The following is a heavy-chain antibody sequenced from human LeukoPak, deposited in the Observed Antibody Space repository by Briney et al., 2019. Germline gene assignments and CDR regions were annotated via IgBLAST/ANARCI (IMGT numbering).Heavy chain of an antibody. D-gene: IGHD3-3*01. CDR2: ISSSSSTI. CDR3: ASQYYDFWSGYYYFDY. Sequence: PGGSLRLSCAASGFTFSSYSMNWVRQAPGKGLEWVSYISSSSSTIYYADSVKGRFTISRDNAKNSLYLQMNSLRAEDTAVYYCASQYYDFWSGYYYFDYWGQGTLVTVSS. CDR1: GFTFSSYS. J-gene: IGHJ4*02. V-gene: IGHV3-48*01.